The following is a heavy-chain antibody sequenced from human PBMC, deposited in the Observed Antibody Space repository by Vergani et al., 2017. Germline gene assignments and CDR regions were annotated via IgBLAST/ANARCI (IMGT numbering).Heavy chain of an antibody. CDR3: ARGYSSSWYGGERFDP. V-gene: IGHV4-61*02. CDR1: GGSISSGSSY. CDR2: IYTSGST. J-gene: IGHJ5*02. Sequence: QVQLQESGPGLVKPSQTLSLTCTVSGGSISSGSSYWSWIRQPAGKGLEWIGRIYTSGSTNYNPSLKSRVTISVDTSKNQFSLKLSSVTAADTAVYYCARGYSSSWYGGERFDPWGQGTLVTVSS. D-gene: IGHD6-13*01.